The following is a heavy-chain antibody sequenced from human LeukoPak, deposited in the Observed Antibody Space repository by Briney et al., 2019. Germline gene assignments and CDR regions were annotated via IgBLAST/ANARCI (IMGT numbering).Heavy chain of an antibody. V-gene: IGHV3-21*01. Sequence: AGGSLRLSCAASGFTFSSYGIHWVRQAPGKGLEWVSSISGSSTYIYYADSVKGRFTISRDNAKNSLFLQMNSLRAEDTAVYYCARDLWELLLSGTGDASDIWGQGTMVTVSS. J-gene: IGHJ3*02. CDR3: ARDLWELLLSGTGDASDI. CDR1: GFTFSSYG. D-gene: IGHD1-26*01. CDR2: ISGSSTYI.